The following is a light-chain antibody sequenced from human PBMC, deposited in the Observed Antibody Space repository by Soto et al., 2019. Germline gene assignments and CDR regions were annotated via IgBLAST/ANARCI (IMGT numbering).Light chain of an antibody. V-gene: IGLV2-14*01. J-gene: IGLJ1*01. Sequence: QSALTQPASVSGSPGQSITFSCTGTSSDVGGYNYVSWYQQHPGKAPKLMIYEVTNRPSGVSNRFSASKSGNTASLTISGLQAEDGADYYCSSYTSSSTQVFGTGTKVTVL. CDR1: SSDVGGYNY. CDR2: EVT. CDR3: SSYTSSSTQV.